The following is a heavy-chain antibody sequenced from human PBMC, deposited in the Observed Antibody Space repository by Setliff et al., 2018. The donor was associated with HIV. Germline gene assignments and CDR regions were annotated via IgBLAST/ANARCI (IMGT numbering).Heavy chain of an antibody. CDR2: ISTSGRT. Sequence: SETLSLTCTVSGGSISSGNYYWSWIRQPAGKGLEWIGHISTSGRTNYNPSLKSRVTISVDTSKNQFSLKLSSVTAADTAVYHCARADNYYYDSGAFKSGLDAFDIWGQGTMVTVSS. CDR1: GGSISSGNYY. J-gene: IGHJ3*02. V-gene: IGHV4-61*09. D-gene: IGHD3-22*01. CDR3: ARADNYYYDSGAFKSGLDAFDI.